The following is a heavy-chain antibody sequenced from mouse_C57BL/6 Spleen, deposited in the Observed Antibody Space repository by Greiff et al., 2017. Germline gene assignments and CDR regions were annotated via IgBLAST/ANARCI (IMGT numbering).Heavy chain of an antibody. J-gene: IGHJ2*01. Sequence: VQLQQSGTVLARPGASVKLSCKTSGYTFTSYWMHWVKQRPGQGLEWIGAIYPGNSDTSYNQKFKGKAKLTAVTSASTAYMELRSLTNEDSAVYYCTNGYCVDYFDYWGQGTTLTVSS. CDR2: IYPGNSDT. V-gene: IGHV1-5*01. CDR1: GYTFTSYW. D-gene: IGHD2-3*01. CDR3: TNGYCVDYFDY.